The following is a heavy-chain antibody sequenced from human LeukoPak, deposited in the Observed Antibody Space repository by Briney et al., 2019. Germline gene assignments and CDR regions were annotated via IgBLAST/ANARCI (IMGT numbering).Heavy chain of an antibody. D-gene: IGHD6-19*01. CDR2: IYYSGST. Sequence: SETLSLTCTVSGGSISSSIYYWGWIRQPPGKGLEWIGSIYYSGSTYYNPSLKSRVTISVDTSKNQFSLKLSSVTAADTAVYYCARLLSSGWYSGNDYFDYWGQGTLVTVSS. V-gene: IGHV4-39*01. J-gene: IGHJ4*02. CDR3: ARLLSSGWYSGNDYFDY. CDR1: GGSISSSIYY.